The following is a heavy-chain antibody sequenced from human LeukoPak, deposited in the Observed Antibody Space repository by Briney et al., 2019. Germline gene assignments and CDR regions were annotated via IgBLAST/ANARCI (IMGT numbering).Heavy chain of an antibody. Sequence: PGGSLRLSCAASGFTFTSYTINWVRQAPGKGLEWVSSISSSSSSIYYADSVMGRFTISRDNAKNSLFLQMNSLRAEDTAVYYCARDYYGDYYFDYWGQGTLATVSS. D-gene: IGHD4-17*01. V-gene: IGHV3-21*01. J-gene: IGHJ4*02. CDR2: ISSSSSSI. CDR1: GFTFTSYT. CDR3: ARDYYGDYYFDY.